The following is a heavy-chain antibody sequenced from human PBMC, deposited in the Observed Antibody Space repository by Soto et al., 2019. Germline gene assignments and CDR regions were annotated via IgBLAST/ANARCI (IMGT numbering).Heavy chain of an antibody. J-gene: IGHJ4*02. V-gene: IGHV3-73*01. CDR2: IRSKANSYAT. CDR3: TTHSGSYWGFDY. CDR1: GVTFSVSA. Sequence: LSSAACGVTFSVSAVDWVRQTSGKGLEWVGRIRSKANSYATAYAASVKGRFTISRDDSKNTAYLQMNSLKTEDTAVYYCTTHSGSYWGFDYWGQGTLVTVSS. D-gene: IGHD1-26*01.